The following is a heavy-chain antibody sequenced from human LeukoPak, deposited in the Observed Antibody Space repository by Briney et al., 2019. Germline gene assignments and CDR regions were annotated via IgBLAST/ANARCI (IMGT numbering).Heavy chain of an antibody. J-gene: IGHJ3*02. D-gene: IGHD4-17*01. CDR3: ARDPTGRNAFDI. CDR2: ISAYNGNT. CDR1: GYTFTSYG. Sequence: ASVKVSCKASGYTFTSYGISRVRQAPGQGLEWMGWISAYNGNTNYAQKLQGSVTMTTDTSTSTAYMELRSLRSDDTAVYYCARDPTGRNAFDIWGQGTMVTVSS. V-gene: IGHV1-18*01.